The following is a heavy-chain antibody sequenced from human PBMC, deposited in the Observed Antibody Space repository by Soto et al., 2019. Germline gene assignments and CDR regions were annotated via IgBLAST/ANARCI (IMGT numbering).Heavy chain of an antibody. J-gene: IGHJ4*02. CDR2: IFTSGSA. CDR1: GGSIISGDYY. V-gene: IGHV4-31*03. Sequence: SETLSLTCNVSGGSIISGDYYWTWIRQHPGKGLEWIGYIFTSGSAYYKPSLKSRVTMSLDTAKNQFSLRLTSVTAADTAVYYCARDRRNCTDTNCLNYFDNWGQGSPVPVYS. CDR3: ARDRRNCTDTNCLNYFDN. D-gene: IGHD2-8*02.